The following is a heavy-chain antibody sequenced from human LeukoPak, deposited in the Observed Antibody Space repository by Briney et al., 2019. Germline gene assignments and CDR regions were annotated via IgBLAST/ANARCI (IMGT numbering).Heavy chain of an antibody. D-gene: IGHD2-15*01. Sequence: SETLSLTCTVSGYSISSGYYWGWIRQPPGKGLEWIGSIYHSGSTYYNPSLKSRVTISVDTSKNQFSLKLNSVTAADTAVYYCARGYCSGGSCYPGGNWFDPWGQGILVTVSS. CDR3: ARGYCSGGSCYPGGNWFDP. V-gene: IGHV4-38-2*02. CDR1: GYSISSGYY. CDR2: IYHSGST. J-gene: IGHJ5*02.